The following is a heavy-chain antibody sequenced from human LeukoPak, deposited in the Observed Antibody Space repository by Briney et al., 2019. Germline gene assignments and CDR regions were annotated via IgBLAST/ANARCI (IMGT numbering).Heavy chain of an antibody. CDR3: ARRHAFDI. CDR1: GYSISSGYY. Sequence: PSETLSLTCAVSGYSISSGYYWGWIRQPPGKGLEWIGSIYHSGSTYYNPSLKSRVTLSVDTSKNQFSLKLSSLTAADTAVYYCARRHAFDIWGQGTMVTVSS. J-gene: IGHJ3*02. V-gene: IGHV4-38-2*01. CDR2: IYHSGST.